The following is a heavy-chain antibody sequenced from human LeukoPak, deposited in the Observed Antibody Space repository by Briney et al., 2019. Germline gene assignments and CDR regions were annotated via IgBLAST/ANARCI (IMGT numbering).Heavy chain of an antibody. CDR2: INHSGST. Sequence: SETLSLSCTVSGYSISSGYYWSWIRQPPGKGLEWIGEINHSGSTNYNPSLKSRVTISVDTSRNQFSLKLSSVTAADTAVYYCARGCFRGYDYWGQGTLVTVSS. V-gene: IGHV4-38-2*02. J-gene: IGHJ4*02. D-gene: IGHD3-10*01. CDR3: ARGCFRGYDY. CDR1: GYSISSGYY.